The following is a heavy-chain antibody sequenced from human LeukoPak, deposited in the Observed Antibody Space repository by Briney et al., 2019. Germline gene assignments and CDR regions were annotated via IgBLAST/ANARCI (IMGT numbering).Heavy chain of an antibody. CDR2: ISAYNGNT. CDR1: GYTFTSYG. Sequence: GASVKVSCKASGYTFTSYGISWVRQAPGQGLEWMGWISAYNGNTNYAQKLQGRVTMTTDTSTSTAYMVLRSLRSDDTAVYYCARTSPIPRDGYCSSTSCYNWFDPWGQGTLVTVSS. CDR3: ARTSPIPRDGYCSSTSCYNWFDP. V-gene: IGHV1-18*01. D-gene: IGHD2-2*01. J-gene: IGHJ5*02.